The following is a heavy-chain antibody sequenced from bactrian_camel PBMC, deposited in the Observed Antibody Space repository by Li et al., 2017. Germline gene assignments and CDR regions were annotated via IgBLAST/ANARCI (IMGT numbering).Heavy chain of an antibody. V-gene: IGHV3S53*01. CDR2: IDSAGTP. D-gene: IGHD2*01. J-gene: IGHJ4*01. CDR1: SDAIEGSC. CDR3: TGAFTIGCNF. Sequence: HVQLVESGGGSVQTGGSLTLACAASSDAIEGSCMGWFRQTPGKAREAVARIDSAGTPTYADSVKGRFTISKDNAKNTLYLQMNSLKPEDTAVYYCTGAFTIGCNFWSQGTQVTVS.